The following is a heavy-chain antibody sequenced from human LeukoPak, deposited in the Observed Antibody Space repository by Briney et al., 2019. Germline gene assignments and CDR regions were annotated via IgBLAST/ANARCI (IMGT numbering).Heavy chain of an antibody. CDR1: GDSVSSNSAT. Sequence: SQTLSLTCAISGDSVSSNSATWNWIGQSPSRGLEWLGRTYYRSKWYLDYAISLKSRITIDPDTSKNQFSLQLNSVTPEDTAVYYCGRATSGAFDYWGQGTLVTVSS. V-gene: IGHV6-1*01. J-gene: IGHJ4*02. D-gene: IGHD2-8*02. CDR3: GRATSGAFDY. CDR2: TYYRSKWYL.